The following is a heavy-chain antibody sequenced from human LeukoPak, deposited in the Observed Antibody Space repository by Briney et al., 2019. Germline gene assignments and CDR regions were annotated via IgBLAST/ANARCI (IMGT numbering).Heavy chain of an antibody. J-gene: IGHJ3*02. V-gene: IGHV4-38-2*02. CDR2: IYHTGST. Sequence: KSSETLSLTCTVSGYSFSSGFSWGWIRQPPGKGLEWIGTIYHTGSTYYNPSLNNRVTISIDTSKNQFSLKLTSVTAADTAVYYCTRRAVAGWSAFDIWGQGTMVTVSS. D-gene: IGHD6-19*01. CDR3: TRRAVAGWSAFDI. CDR1: GYSFSSGFS.